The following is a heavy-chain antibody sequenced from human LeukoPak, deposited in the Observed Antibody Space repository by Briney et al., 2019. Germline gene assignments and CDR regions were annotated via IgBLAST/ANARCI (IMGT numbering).Heavy chain of an antibody. Sequence: GGSLRLSCAASGXTFSTYYMNWVRQAPGKGLEWVLFITGSSSYIYYTDSVKGRFTISRDNAKNSLFLQMNSLRDEDTAVYYCASGFSSSPYFDYWGQGTLVTVSS. J-gene: IGHJ4*02. CDR2: ITGSSSYI. D-gene: IGHD6-6*01. V-gene: IGHV3-21*01. CDR1: GXTFSTYY. CDR3: ASGFSSSPYFDY.